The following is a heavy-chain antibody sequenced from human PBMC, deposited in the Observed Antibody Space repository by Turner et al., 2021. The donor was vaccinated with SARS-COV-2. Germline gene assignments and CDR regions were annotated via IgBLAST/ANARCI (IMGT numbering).Heavy chain of an antibody. J-gene: IGHJ4*02. CDR2: ISYDGSDK. CDR1: GFTFSRYG. D-gene: IGHD3-22*01. Sequence: QVQLVESGGGVVQPRSSLRLSCAASGFTFSRYGMHWVRKGPGKGLEWVALISYDGSDKYYADSVKGRFTISRENSKNTLYLQMNSLRAEDTAVYYCAKGGWYYDSSAADYWGQGTLVTVSS. CDR3: AKGGWYYDSSAADY. V-gene: IGHV3-30*18.